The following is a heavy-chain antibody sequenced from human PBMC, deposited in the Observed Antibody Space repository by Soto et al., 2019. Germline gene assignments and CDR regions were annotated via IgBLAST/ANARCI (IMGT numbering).Heavy chain of an antibody. Sequence: EVHLVESGGGLGQPGGSLRLSCAASGFTFSSYWMSWVRQAPGKGLEWVANIKQDGSEKYYVDSVKGRFTISRDNPKNSLYLQLNSLRAEDTAVYYCVRDLISATGFDYWGQGTLVTVSS. CDR2: IKQDGSEK. J-gene: IGHJ4*02. V-gene: IGHV3-7*05. CDR3: VRDLISATGFDY. CDR1: GFTFSSYW. D-gene: IGHD2-15*01.